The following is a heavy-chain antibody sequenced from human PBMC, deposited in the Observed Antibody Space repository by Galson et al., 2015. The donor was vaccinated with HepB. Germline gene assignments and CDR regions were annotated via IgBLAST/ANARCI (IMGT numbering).Heavy chain of an antibody. CDR1: GGPISSYY. D-gene: IGHD3-9*01. CDR2: IYTSGST. J-gene: IGHJ3*02. CDR3: ARDSYYDILTGYQKADFDI. Sequence: ETLSLTCTVSGGPISSYYWSWIRQPAGKGLEWIGRIYTSGSTNYNPSHKSRVTMSVDTSKNQFSLKLSSVTAADTAVYYCARDSYYDILTGYQKADFDIWGQGTMVTVSS. V-gene: IGHV4-4*07.